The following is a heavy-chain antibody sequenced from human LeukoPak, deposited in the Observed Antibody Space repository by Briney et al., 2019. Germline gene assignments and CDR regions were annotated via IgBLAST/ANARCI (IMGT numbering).Heavy chain of an antibody. CDR1: RYTFTSYG. CDR3: ARVLLWFGELLYSDY. D-gene: IGHD3-10*01. J-gene: IGHJ4*02. CDR2: ISAYNGKT. V-gene: IGHV1-18*01. Sequence: ASVKVSCKASRYTFTSYGISWVRQAPGQRLEWMGGISAYNGKTNYAQKLQGRVTMTTDTSTSTAYMALRSLRSDDTAVYCCARVLLWFGELLYSDYWGQGTLVTVSS.